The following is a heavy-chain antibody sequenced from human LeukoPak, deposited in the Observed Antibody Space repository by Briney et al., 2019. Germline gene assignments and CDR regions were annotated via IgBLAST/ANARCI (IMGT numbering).Heavy chain of an antibody. CDR1: GGTISSSSYY. V-gene: IGHV4-39*01. CDR3: ARGSSGWYLGGDY. CDR2: IYYSGST. D-gene: IGHD6-19*01. J-gene: IGHJ4*02. Sequence: SETLSLTCTVSGGTISSSSYYWGWLRQPPGKGLEWIGSIYYSGSTYYNPSLKSRVTISVDTSKNQFSLKLSSVTAADTAVYYCARGSSGWYLGGDYWGQGTLVTVSS.